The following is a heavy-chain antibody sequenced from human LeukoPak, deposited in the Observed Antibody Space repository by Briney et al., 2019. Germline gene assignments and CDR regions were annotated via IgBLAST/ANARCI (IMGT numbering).Heavy chain of an antibody. CDR1: GFTFNNFG. CDR2: IGYEGVHK. CDR3: AKDLHGGYSSDY. V-gene: IGHV3-30*02. D-gene: IGHD4-23*01. Sequence: SGGSLRLSCAASGFTFNNFGMHWDRQAPGKGLEWVSFIGYEGVHKYYADSVKGRFTISKGNSKATLYLQMNSLRPEDTAVYYCAKDLHGGYSSDYWGQGTLVTVFS. J-gene: IGHJ4*02.